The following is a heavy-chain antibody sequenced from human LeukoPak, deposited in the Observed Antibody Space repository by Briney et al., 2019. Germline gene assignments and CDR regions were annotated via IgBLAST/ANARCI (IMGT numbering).Heavy chain of an antibody. V-gene: IGHV3-11*03. J-gene: IGHJ4*02. Sequence: NPGGSLRLSWAASGXTFSAYYLNWIRQAPGKGLEWVSHISDSGTYTDYADSVKGRFTISRDNAQKSLYLQMNSLRVEDTAVYYCAMGNWGESLAYYWGQGTLVTVSS. CDR1: GXTFSAYY. D-gene: IGHD7-27*01. CDR3: AMGNWGESLAYY. CDR2: ISDSGTYT.